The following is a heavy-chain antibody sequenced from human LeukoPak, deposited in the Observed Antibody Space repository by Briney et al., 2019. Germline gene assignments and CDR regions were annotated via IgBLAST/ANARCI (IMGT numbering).Heavy chain of an antibody. J-gene: IGHJ1*01. V-gene: IGHV4-4*07. CDR1: GGSISGYY. D-gene: IGHD5-18*01. CDR2: IYANGGT. CDR3: ARDFTRNSYAVAEFFHP. Sequence: SETLSLTCTVSGGSISGYYWNWIRQSAGKGLEWIGRIYANGGTNYNPPLRSRVSMSVDTSKNQFSLKLTSVTAADTAIYYCARDFTRNSYAVAEFFHPWGQGTLVGVS.